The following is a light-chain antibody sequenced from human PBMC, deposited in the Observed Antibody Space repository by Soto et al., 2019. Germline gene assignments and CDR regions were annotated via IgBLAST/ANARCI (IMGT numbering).Light chain of an antibody. CDR2: DVS. J-gene: IGLJ1*01. Sequence: QSVLTQPASVSGSPGQSITISCTGTSSDVESYNLVPWYQQHPGKAPKVMIYDVSKRPSGVPDRFSGSKSGNTASLTLSGLQAEDEADYYCCSYAGSYTFYVFGTGTKVTVL. CDR3: CSYAGSYTFYV. CDR1: SSDVESYNL. V-gene: IGLV2-11*01.